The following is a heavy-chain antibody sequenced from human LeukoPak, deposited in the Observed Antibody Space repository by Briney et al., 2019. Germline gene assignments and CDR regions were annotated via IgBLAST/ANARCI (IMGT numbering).Heavy chain of an antibody. Sequence: ASVKVSCKASGYTFTDYYMHWVRQAPGQGFEWMGWINPNDGDTNYAQKFQGRVTMTRDTSTSTVYMELSSLRSEDTAVYYCARAWLRITMVRGVSHFDYWGQGTLVTVSS. CDR2: INPNDGDT. CDR1: GYTFTDYY. D-gene: IGHD3-10*01. J-gene: IGHJ4*02. V-gene: IGHV1-2*02. CDR3: ARAWLRITMVRGVSHFDY.